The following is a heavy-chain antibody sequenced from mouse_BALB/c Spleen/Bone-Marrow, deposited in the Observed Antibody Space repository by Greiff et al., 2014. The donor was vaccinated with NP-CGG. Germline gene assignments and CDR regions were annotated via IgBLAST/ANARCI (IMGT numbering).Heavy chain of an antibody. CDR2: INPYNDGT. V-gene: IGHV1-14*01. CDR1: GYTFTSYV. CDR3: ARGASSMDY. J-gene: IGHJ4*01. Sequence: EVKLVESGPELVKPGASVKMSCKASGYTFTSYVMHWVKQKPGQGLEWIGYINPYNDGTKYNEKFKGKATLTSDKSSSTAYMELSSLTSEDSAVYYCARGASSMDYWGQGTSVTVSS. D-gene: IGHD6-1*01.